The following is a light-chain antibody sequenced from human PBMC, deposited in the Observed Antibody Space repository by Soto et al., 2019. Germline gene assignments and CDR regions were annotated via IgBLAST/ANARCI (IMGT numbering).Light chain of an antibody. CDR3: QQYKNWSPIT. Sequence: EIEMTQSPSSRSVSPVDRATLSFRASQILSFNLAWYQHKPGQAPRLLIYAASTRATSIPARFSGRGSGSESTLSISSLHSEDFAVYYCQQYKNWSPITFGQGTRLEIK. V-gene: IGKV3-15*01. J-gene: IGKJ5*01. CDR2: AAS. CDR1: QILSFN.